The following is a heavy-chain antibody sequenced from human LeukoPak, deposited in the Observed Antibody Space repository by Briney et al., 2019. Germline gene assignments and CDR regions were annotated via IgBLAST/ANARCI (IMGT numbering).Heavy chain of an antibody. CDR2: INPNSGGT. Sequence: GASVRVSCKASGYTFTGYYMHWVRQAPGQGLEWMGWINPNSGGTNYAQKFQGRVTMTRNTSISTAYMELSSLRSEDTAVYYCARGRSSGWSDDAFDIWGQGTMVTVSS. V-gene: IGHV1-2*02. CDR1: GYTFTGYY. D-gene: IGHD6-19*01. CDR3: ARGRSSGWSDDAFDI. J-gene: IGHJ3*02.